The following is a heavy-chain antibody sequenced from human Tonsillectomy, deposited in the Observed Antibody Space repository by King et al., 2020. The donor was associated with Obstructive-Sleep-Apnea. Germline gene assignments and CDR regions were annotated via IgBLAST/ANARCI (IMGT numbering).Heavy chain of an antibody. CDR1: GGSVTSSSYY. D-gene: IGHD3-9*01. V-gene: IGHV4-39*01. J-gene: IGHJ6*02. CDR3: AGRYFDWSSQTWYGLNV. Sequence: QLQESGPGLVKPSETLSLTCSISGGSVTSSSYYWTLIRQPPGKGLEWIGSIYYSGRTDYNPSPRSRVTISLDTSKNQFSLMLTSVTAADTAVYYCAGRYFDWSSQTWYGLNVWGQGTTVTVSS. CDR2: IYYSGRT.